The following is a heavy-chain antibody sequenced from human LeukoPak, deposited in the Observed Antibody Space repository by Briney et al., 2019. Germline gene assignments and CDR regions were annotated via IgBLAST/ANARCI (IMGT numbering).Heavy chain of an antibody. Sequence: ASVKVSCKASGYTFTNYYIHWMRQAPGQGLESVGIINLNAVTTRYAQKFQGRITVTRDTSTSTVYMELSSLRSEDTAVYFCAREGAAEAKNFDYWGQGTLVIVSS. D-gene: IGHD6-25*01. J-gene: IGHJ4*02. CDR3: AREGAAEAKNFDY. CDR1: GYTFTNYY. CDR2: INLNAVTT. V-gene: IGHV1-46*01.